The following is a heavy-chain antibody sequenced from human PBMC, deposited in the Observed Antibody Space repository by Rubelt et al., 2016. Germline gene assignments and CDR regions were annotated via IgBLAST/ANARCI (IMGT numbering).Heavy chain of an antibody. V-gene: IGHV4-59*12. CDR1: GGALSSYY. D-gene: IGHD5-18*01. CDR2: IFHSGST. Sequence: QVQLQESGPGLVKPSETLSLTCTVSGGALSSYYWSWIRQPPGKGLEWIGKIFHSGSTDYNPSLKSRVTMSVDQSKNQFSRTLSTVTAADTAVYSCARLSAAMRFDPWGQGTLVTVAS. CDR3: ARLSAAMRFDP. J-gene: IGHJ5*02.